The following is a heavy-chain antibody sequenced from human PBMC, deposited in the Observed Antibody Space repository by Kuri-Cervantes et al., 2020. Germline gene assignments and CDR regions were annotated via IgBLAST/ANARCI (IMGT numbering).Heavy chain of an antibody. D-gene: IGHD6-19*01. CDR3: AKFTSSGWYVGAFDI. J-gene: IGHJ3*02. CDR2: IKSDGSTP. CDR1: GFTFSSYW. V-gene: IGHV3-74*03. Sequence: GESLKISCAASGFTFSSYWMHWVRQVTGKGLVWVSRIKSDGSTPVYADSVKGRFTISRDNSKNSLYLQMNSLRAEDTALYYCAKFTSSGWYVGAFDIWGQGTMVTVSS.